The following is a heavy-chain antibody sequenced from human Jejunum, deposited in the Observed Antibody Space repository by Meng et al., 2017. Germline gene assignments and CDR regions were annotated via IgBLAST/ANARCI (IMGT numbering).Heavy chain of an antibody. CDR1: GGRITGTKW. D-gene: IGHD1-7*01. CDR2: IYHSGTT. CDR3: ATRTRDSFDY. V-gene: IGHV4-4*03. Sequence: QAPLPDSGPGAVGPRGTLSHPCGMPGGRITGTKWGTGARQATGKGLVWIGEIYHSGTTNYNPSLKSRVAISADKSKNQCSLNLYSLSAADTAVYYCATRTRDSFDYWGQGSLVTVSS. J-gene: IGHJ4*02.